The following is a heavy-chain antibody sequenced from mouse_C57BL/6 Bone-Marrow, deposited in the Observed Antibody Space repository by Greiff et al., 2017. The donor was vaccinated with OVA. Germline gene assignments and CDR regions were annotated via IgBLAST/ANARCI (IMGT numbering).Heavy chain of an antibody. J-gene: IGHJ3*01. CDR3: ATDGLFAY. V-gene: IGHV1-80*01. D-gene: IGHD2-3*01. CDR2: IYPGDGDT. Sequence: VQGVESGAELVKPGASVKISCKASGYAFSSYWMNWVKQRPGKGLEWIGQIYPGDGDTNYNGKFKGKATLTADKSSSTAYMQLSSLTSEDSAVYFCATDGLFAYWGQGTLVTVSA. CDR1: GYAFSSYW.